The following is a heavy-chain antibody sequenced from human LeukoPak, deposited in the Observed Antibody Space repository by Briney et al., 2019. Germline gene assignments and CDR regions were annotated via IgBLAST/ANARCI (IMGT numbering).Heavy chain of an antibody. Sequence: SETLSLTCAVSGGPISSTNWWSWVRQTPGKGLEWLGEIFHSGATNYSPSLKSRATISVDTSKNQFSLKLSSVTAADTAVYYCARSTRAAAGRFDIWGQGTMVTVSS. CDR1: GGPISSTNW. J-gene: IGHJ3*02. V-gene: IGHV4-4*02. D-gene: IGHD6-13*01. CDR2: IFHSGAT. CDR3: ARSTRAAAGRFDI.